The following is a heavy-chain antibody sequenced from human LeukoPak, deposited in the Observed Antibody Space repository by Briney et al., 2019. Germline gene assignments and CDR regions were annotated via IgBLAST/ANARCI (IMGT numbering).Heavy chain of an antibody. CDR1: GYTFTGYY. CDR3: ARGGWTVENWFDP. J-gene: IGHJ5*02. D-gene: IGHD4-23*01. Sequence: ASVKVSCKASGYTFTGYYMHWVRQAPGQGLEWMAWMNPKRGDTNYAQKLQGRVTMTTDTSTSTAYMELRSLRSDDTAVYYCARGGWTVENWFDPWGQGTLVTVSS. CDR2: MNPKRGDT. V-gene: IGHV1-2*02.